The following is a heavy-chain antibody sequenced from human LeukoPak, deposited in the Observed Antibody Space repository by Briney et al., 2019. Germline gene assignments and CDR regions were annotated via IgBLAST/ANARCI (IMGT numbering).Heavy chain of an antibody. J-gene: IGHJ4*02. Sequence: SETLSLTCAVSGGXTRSYYCSWIRQPPGKGLEWIGYISDSGSTKYNPSLESRVTISVDTSKNQFSLKLTSVTAADTAVYYCARGGSNYDLLTGSYYFDFWGQGTLVTVSS. D-gene: IGHD3-9*01. CDR2: ISDSGST. V-gene: IGHV4-59*01. CDR3: ARGGSNYDLLTGSYYFDF. CDR1: GGXTRSYY.